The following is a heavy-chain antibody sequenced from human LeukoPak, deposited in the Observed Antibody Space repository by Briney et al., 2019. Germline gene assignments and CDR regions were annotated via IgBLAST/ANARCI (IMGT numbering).Heavy chain of an antibody. CDR2: TDTSGRYV. CDR1: GFTFSNYG. D-gene: IGHD3-10*01. CDR3: ARGRSITLLRGVAMSDGFDI. J-gene: IGHJ3*02. Sequence: GGSLTLSCAASGFTFSNYGMNWVRQAPGKGLEWVSFTDTSGRYVYYGDSVKGRFTISRDNAKNLLFLQMNGLRAEDTALYYCARGRSITLLRGVAMSDGFDIWGQGAMVGVSS. V-gene: IGHV3-21*04.